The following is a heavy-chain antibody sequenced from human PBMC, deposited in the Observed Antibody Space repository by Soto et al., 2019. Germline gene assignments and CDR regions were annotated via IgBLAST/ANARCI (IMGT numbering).Heavy chain of an antibody. V-gene: IGHV3-30*18. J-gene: IGHJ4*02. CDR1: GFTFSSYG. Sequence: GSLRLSCAASGFTFSSYGMHWVRQAPGKGLEWVAVISYDGSNKYYADSVKGRFTISRDNSKNTLYLQMNSLRAEDTAVYYCAKGRWELLPGYFDYWGQGTLVTVSS. CDR2: ISYDGSNK. CDR3: AKGRWELLPGYFDY. D-gene: IGHD1-26*01.